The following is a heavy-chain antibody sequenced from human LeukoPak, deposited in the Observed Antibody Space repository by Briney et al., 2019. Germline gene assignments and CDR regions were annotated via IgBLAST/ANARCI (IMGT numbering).Heavy chain of an antibody. D-gene: IGHD2-2*01. V-gene: IGHV1-2*02. J-gene: IGHJ4*02. CDR2: INPNSGGT. Sequence: GASVKVSCKASGYTFTGYYMHWVRQAPGQGLEWMGWINPNSGGTNYAQKFQGRVTMTRDTSISTAYVELSRLRSDDTAVYYCARCSSTSCLYYFDYWGQGTLVTVSA. CDR3: ARCSSTSCLYYFDY. CDR1: GYTFTGYY.